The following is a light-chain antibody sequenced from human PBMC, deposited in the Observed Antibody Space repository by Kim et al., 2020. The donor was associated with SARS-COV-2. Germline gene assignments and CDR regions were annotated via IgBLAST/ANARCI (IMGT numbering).Light chain of an antibody. CDR1: SSDVGNYNY. Sequence: SALTQPASVSGSPGQSITISCTGTSSDVGNYNYVSWYQHHPGAAPKLMIYDVNKRPSGISNRFFGSKSGNTASLTISGLQTEDEAYYYCYSYASSSTLIFGGGTQLTVL. J-gene: IGLJ2*01. CDR3: YSYASSSTLI. V-gene: IGLV2-14*03. CDR2: DVN.